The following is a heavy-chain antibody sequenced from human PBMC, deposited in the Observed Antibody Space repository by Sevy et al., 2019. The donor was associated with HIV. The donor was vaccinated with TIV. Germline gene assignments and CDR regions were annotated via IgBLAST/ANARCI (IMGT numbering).Heavy chain of an antibody. V-gene: IGHV3-74*01. J-gene: IGHJ4*02. Sequence: GGSLRLSCAASGFTSNNFWLHWVRQAPGKGLVWVSRINSDGESTGYADFVKGRFTISRDNAQNTAYLQMDSLRADDTAIYYCARGTRGVVDSWGQGTLVTVSS. CDR2: INSDGEST. CDR1: GFTSNNFW. CDR3: ARGTRGVVDS. D-gene: IGHD3-10*01.